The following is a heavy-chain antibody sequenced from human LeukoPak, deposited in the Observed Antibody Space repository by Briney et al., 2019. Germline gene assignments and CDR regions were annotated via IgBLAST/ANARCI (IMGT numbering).Heavy chain of an antibody. V-gene: IGHV3-48*03. CDR1: GFTFSRYE. D-gene: IGHD2-2*01. J-gene: IGHJ4*02. CDR2: ISSSGSTI. CDR3: ARDSQRWGNFDS. Sequence: PGGSLRLSCAVSGFTFSRYEMNWVRQAPGKGLERGSYISSSGSTIFYADSVKRLLTNSRDNAKNSLYLQMNSLRVDDTAVYYCARDSQRWGNFDSWGQGTLVSVSS.